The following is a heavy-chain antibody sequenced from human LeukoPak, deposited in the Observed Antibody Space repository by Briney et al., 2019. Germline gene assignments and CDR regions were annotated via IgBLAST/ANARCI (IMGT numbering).Heavy chain of an antibody. V-gene: IGHV3-74*01. CDR3: ARGPNSNWSGLDF. CDR1: GFTFSSYA. D-gene: IGHD6-6*01. Sequence: PGGSLRLSCAASGFTFSSYAMSWVRQAPGKGLVWVSRISPTGSTTSYADSVEGRFTVSRDNAKNTLYLQVNNLRAEDTAVYYCARGPNSNWSGLDFWGQGTLLTVSS. CDR2: ISPTGSTT. J-gene: IGHJ4*02.